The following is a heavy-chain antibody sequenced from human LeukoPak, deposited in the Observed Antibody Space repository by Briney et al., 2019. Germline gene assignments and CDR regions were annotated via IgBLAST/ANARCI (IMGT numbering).Heavy chain of an antibody. V-gene: IGHV4-59*01. J-gene: IGHJ4*02. CDR2: FYNTGST. CDR3: AREDTAMVLSLDY. Sequence: PSETLSLTCTVSGGSISTYFWSWIRQPPGKGLEWIGYFYNTGSTNYNPSLRSRVVFSVDTSRNQVSMKLRSVTAADTAMYYCAREDTAMVLSLDYWGQGTLVTVSS. D-gene: IGHD5-18*01. CDR1: GGSISTYF.